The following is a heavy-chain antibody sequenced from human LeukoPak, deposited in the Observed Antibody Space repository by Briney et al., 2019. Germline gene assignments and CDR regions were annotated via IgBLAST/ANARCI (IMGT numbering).Heavy chain of an antibody. Sequence: ASVKVSCKTSGYGFTSYNLHWVRQAPGQRLEWMGIIKPSGGNTNYAQKFQGRVTMTRDTSTSTVYTELSSLKSEDTAVYYCARVRDGYNDAYDIWGQGTMVTVSS. CDR2: IKPSGGNT. V-gene: IGHV1-46*01. CDR1: GYGFTSYN. J-gene: IGHJ3*02. CDR3: ARVRDGYNDAYDI. D-gene: IGHD5-24*01.